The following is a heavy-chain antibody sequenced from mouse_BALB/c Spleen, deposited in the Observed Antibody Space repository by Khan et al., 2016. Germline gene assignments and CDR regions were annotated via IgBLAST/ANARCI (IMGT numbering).Heavy chain of an antibody. J-gene: IGHJ4*01. CDR3: TREVVANGAMDY. CDR2: IRLKSNNYAT. V-gene: IGHV6-6*02. D-gene: IGHD1-1*01. Sequence: EVKLEESGGGLVQPGGSMKLSCVASGFTFSNYWMSWVRQSPEKGLEWVAEIRLKSNNYATHYAESVKGRFTISRDDSKSSVYLQMNNLRAEDTGIYYCTREVVANGAMDYWGQGTSVTVSS. CDR1: GFTFSNYW.